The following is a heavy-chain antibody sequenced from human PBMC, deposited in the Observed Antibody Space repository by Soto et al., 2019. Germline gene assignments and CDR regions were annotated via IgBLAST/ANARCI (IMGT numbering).Heavy chain of an antibody. V-gene: IGHV4-59*01. Sequence: SETLSLTCTVSGGSISSYYWSWIRQPPGKGLEWIGYIYYSGSTNYNPSLKSRVTISVDTSKNQFSLKLSSVTAADTAVYYCARVPLGDDEDYWGQGTLVTVSS. CDR2: IYYSGST. CDR3: ARVPLGDDEDY. J-gene: IGHJ4*02. D-gene: IGHD3-16*01. CDR1: GGSISSYY.